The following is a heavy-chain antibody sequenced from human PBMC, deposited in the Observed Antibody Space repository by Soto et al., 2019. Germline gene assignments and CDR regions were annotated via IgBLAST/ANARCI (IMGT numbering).Heavy chain of an antibody. CDR2: IYHSGST. D-gene: IGHD6-19*01. J-gene: IGHJ4*02. CDR3: ARAGGLGAVAVDY. Sequence: QLQLQESGSGLVKPSQTLSLTCAVSGGSISSGGYSWSWIRQPPGKGLEWIGYIYHSGSTYYNPSLKSRVTISVDRAKNQFSLTLSSVTAADTAVYYCARAGGLGAVAVDYWAQGTLVTVSS. V-gene: IGHV4-30-2*01. CDR1: GGSISSGGYS.